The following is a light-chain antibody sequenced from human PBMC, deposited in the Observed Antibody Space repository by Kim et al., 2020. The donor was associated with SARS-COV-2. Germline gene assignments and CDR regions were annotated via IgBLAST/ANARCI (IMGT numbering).Light chain of an antibody. Sequence: VSPGQTAMITCAGDTLPNEYTYWYQQKPGQAPVLVIYKDTERPTGIPERCSASSSGTKVTLTISGVQAEDEADYYCQSSDSSGTWVFGGGTKLTVL. J-gene: IGLJ3*02. CDR3: QSSDSSGTWV. V-gene: IGLV3-25*03. CDR1: TLPNEY. CDR2: KDT.